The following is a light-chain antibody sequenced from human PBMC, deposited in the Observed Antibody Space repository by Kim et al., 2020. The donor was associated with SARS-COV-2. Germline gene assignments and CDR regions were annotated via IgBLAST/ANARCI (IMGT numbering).Light chain of an antibody. Sequence: GDRVTITCRASESISSYLNWYQQKPGEAPKLLIYAASRLHSGVPSRFSGSGSRTDFTLTIKSLQSEDFATYFCQQSYMTPRTFGQGTKVEVK. CDR2: AAS. J-gene: IGKJ1*01. CDR3: QQSYMTPRT. V-gene: IGKV1-39*01. CDR1: ESISSY.